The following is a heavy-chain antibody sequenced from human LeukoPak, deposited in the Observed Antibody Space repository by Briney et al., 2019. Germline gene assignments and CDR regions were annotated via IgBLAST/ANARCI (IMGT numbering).Heavy chain of an antibody. CDR2: ISSRSSYI. D-gene: IGHD6-13*01. CDR3: ARDDSSSGPWDY. Sequence: GGSLRLSCAASGFTFSSYSMNRVRQAPGKGLEWVSSISSRSSYIYYADSVKGRFTISRDNAKNSLYLQMNSLRAEDTAVYYCARDDSSSGPWDYWGQGTLVTVSS. V-gene: IGHV3-21*01. CDR1: GFTFSSYS. J-gene: IGHJ4*02.